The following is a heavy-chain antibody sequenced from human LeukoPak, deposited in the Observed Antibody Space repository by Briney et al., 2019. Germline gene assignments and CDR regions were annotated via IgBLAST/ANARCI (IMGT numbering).Heavy chain of an antibody. V-gene: IGHV1-69*13. CDR2: IIPIFGTA. Sequence: ASVKVSCKASGGTFSSYAISWVRQAPGQGLEWMGGIIPIFGTANYAQKFQGRVTITADESTSTAYMELSSLRSEDTAVYYCARGRESIAALSPPEHWFDPWGQGTLVTVSS. CDR3: ARGRESIAALSPPEHWFDP. D-gene: IGHD6-6*01. J-gene: IGHJ5*02. CDR1: GGTFSSYA.